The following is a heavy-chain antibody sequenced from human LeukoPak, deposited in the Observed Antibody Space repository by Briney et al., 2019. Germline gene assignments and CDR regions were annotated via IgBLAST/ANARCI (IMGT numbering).Heavy chain of an antibody. CDR2: IYYSGST. D-gene: IGHD6-19*01. Sequence: SETLSLTCTVSGGSISNYYWSWIRQPPGKGLEWIGYIYYSGSTNYNPSLRSRVTISVDTSKNQFSLKLSSVTAADTAVYYCARVGSGYSSGWYVDWFDPWGQGTLVTVSS. V-gene: IGHV4-59*01. J-gene: IGHJ5*02. CDR1: GGSISNYY. CDR3: ARVGSGYSSGWYVDWFDP.